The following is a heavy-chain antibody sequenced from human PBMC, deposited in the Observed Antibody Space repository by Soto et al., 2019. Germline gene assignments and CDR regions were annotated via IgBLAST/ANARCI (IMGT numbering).Heavy chain of an antibody. D-gene: IGHD2-2*01. J-gene: IGHJ2*01. CDR1: GFTFSSYE. Sequence: GGSLRLSCAASGFTFSSYEMNWVRQAPGKGLEWVSYISSSGSTIYYADAVKGRFTITRDNDENSQSLQMNSLRAEDAAVDFCARGPEIVVVPASSFNWYFDLWGRGTLVTVSS. V-gene: IGHV3-48*03. CDR3: ARGPEIVVVPASSFNWYFDL. CDR2: ISSSGSTI.